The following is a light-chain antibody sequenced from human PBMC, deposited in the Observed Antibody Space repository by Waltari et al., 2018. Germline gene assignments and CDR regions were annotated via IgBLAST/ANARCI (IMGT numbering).Light chain of an antibody. J-gene: IGLJ2*01. CDR1: NFNIGSNY. V-gene: IGLV1-47*01. CDR2: RNT. Sequence: QSVLTQPPSMSGTTGQRVTISCSGSNFNIGSNYVYWYQQFPGMAPQLLIYRNTERPSGVPDRFSAAKAGASASLAISGLRSEDEADYHCAAWDDSLSGRVFGGGTKLTV. CDR3: AAWDDSLSGRV.